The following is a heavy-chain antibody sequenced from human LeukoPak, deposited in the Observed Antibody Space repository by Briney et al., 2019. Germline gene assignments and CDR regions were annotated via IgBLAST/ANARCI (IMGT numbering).Heavy chain of an antibody. CDR2: ITSSGAGT. CDR3: ARDPNGAYIGAFDF. J-gene: IGHJ3*01. V-gene: IGHV3-23*01. D-gene: IGHD2-8*01. Sequence: GGSLRLSCAASGFAFYNYGVIWVRQTPGKGLEWVSDITSSGAGTSYADAVKGRFTISRDNSKSTLYLQMNSLRVDDTAMYYCARDPNGAYIGAFDFRGQGTMVTVSA. CDR1: GFAFYNYG.